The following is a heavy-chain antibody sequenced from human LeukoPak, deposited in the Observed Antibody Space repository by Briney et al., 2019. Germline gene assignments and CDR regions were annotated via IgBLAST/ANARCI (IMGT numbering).Heavy chain of an antibody. CDR2: ISSSSSYI. D-gene: IGHD2-21*01. J-gene: IGHJ4*02. CDR3: ARDLLRGGASDY. V-gene: IGHV3-21*01. Sequence: VSSISSSSSYIYYADSVKGRFTISRDNAKNSLYLQMNSLRAEDTAVYYCARDLLRGGASDYWGQGTLVTVSS.